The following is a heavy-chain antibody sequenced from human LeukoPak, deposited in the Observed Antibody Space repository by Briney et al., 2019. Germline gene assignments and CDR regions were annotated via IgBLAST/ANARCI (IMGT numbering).Heavy chain of an antibody. J-gene: IGHJ4*02. Sequence: GGSLRLSCAASGFTFRSYWMSWVRQAPGKGLEWVASIKQDGSERYFVESVRGRFTISRDNAENSVSLQMNSLRAEDTAIYYCARDEGWLSALDYWGQGTLVTVSS. V-gene: IGHV3-7*01. CDR2: IKQDGSER. D-gene: IGHD3-22*01. CDR1: GFTFRSYW. CDR3: ARDEGWLSALDY.